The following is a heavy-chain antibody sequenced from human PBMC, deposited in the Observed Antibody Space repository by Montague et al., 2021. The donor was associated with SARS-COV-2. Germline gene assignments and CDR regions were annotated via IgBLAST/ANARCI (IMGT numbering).Heavy chain of an antibody. J-gene: IGHJ4*03. CDR1: GSTFGDYG. Sequence: SLRLSCAASGSTFGDYGMSWVRQVPGRGLEWVSGITWNSVTTDYADSVKGRFTISRDNSKNTLYLQMNSLRAEDTAVYYCARDMGSYRFFDYWGQGTLVTVSS. CDR3: ARDMGSYRFFDY. CDR2: ITWNSVTT. D-gene: IGHD1-26*01. V-gene: IGHV3-20*04.